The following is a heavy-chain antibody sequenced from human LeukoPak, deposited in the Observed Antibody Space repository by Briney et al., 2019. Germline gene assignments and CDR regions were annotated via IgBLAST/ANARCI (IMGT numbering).Heavy chain of an antibody. Sequence: GGSLRLSCAASGFTFSSYAMGWVRQAPGKGLQWVSSISGSGGTTYFADSVKGRFTISRDNSKNTVYLQMNSLRAEDTAVYYCAKDLYSSSWFWEGDWGPGTLVTVSS. D-gene: IGHD6-13*01. CDR1: GFTFSSYA. CDR2: ISGSGGTT. V-gene: IGHV3-23*01. CDR3: AKDLYSSSWFWEGD. J-gene: IGHJ4*02.